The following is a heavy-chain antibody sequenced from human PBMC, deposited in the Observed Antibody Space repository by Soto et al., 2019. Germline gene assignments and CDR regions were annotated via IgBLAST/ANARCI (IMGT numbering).Heavy chain of an antibody. D-gene: IGHD2-2*01. J-gene: IGHJ4*02. V-gene: IGHV3-23*01. CDR2: ISGSGGST. Sequence: GGSLRLSCAASGFTFSSYAMSWVRQAPGKGLEWVSAISGSGGSTYYADSVKGRFSISRDNSKNTLYLQMQSLRAEDLAAYYCAKHYGGSYCSSTSCPYYYFDYWGQGTLVTVSS. CDR1: GFTFSSYA. CDR3: AKHYGGSYCSSTSCPYYYFDY.